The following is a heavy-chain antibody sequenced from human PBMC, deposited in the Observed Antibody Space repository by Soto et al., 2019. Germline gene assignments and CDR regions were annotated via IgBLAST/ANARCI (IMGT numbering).Heavy chain of an antibody. D-gene: IGHD3-22*01. Sequence: ASVKVSCKASGYTFTSYDINWVRQATGQGLEWMGWMNPNSGNTGYAQKFQGRVTMTRNTSISTAYMELSSLRSEDTAVYYCARVGYYYDSSGYYLSIDYWGQGTLVTVSS. CDR2: MNPNSGNT. V-gene: IGHV1-8*01. CDR3: ARVGYYYDSSGYYLSIDY. J-gene: IGHJ4*02. CDR1: GYTFTSYD.